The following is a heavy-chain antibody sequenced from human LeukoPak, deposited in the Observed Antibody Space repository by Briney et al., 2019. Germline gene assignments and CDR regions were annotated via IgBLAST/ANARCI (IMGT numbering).Heavy chain of an antibody. CDR1: GFTFSSYA. D-gene: IGHD2-2*01. V-gene: IGHV3-64*02. CDR2: ISSSGGST. CDR3: ARTLQGGVVDY. Sequence: GGPLRLSCSASGFTFSSYAIYWVCQAPGKGLEYVSAISSSGGSTYYADSVKGRFTISRDNSKNTLYLQMGSLRAEDMAVYYCARTLQGGVVDYWGQGTLVTVSS. J-gene: IGHJ4*02.